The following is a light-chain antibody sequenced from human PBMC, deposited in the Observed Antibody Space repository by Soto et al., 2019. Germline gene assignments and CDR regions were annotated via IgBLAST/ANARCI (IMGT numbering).Light chain of an antibody. V-gene: IGKV3-20*01. J-gene: IGKJ4*01. CDR1: QSVSSSY. CDR2: GAS. Sequence: EIVLTQSPGTLSLSPGERATLSCRASQSVSSSYLAWYQQKPGQAPRLLIYGASSRATGIPDRFSGSGSGTDFPLIISTLEPADFAVYYFQQYGSSPLTFGGGTTVAIK. CDR3: QQYGSSPLT.